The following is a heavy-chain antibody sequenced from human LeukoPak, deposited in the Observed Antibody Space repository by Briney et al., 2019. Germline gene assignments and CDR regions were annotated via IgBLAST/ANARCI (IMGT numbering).Heavy chain of an antibody. D-gene: IGHD3-22*01. CDR1: GGSISNYY. J-gene: IGHJ4*02. CDR3: ARAAYYYDSSGGGYYFDY. V-gene: IGHV4-59*01. CDR2: IYDSGNS. Sequence: PSETLSLTCTVSGGSISNYYWSWLRQPPGKGLEWIAYIYDSGNSNYNPSLKSQVNTSVDTSKNQFSLRLSSVTAADTAVYYCARAAYYYDSSGGGYYFDYWGQGTLVTVSS.